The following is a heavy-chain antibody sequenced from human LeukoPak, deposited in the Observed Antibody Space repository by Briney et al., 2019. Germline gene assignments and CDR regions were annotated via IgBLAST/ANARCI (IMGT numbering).Heavy chain of an antibody. CDR3: ARAGDSSGYRDYYLDY. V-gene: IGHV4-4*07. CDR1: GGSISSYY. Sequence: SETLSLTCTVSGGSISSYYWSWIRQPPGKGLEWIGRIYTSGSTNYNPSLKSRVTMSVDTSKNQFSLKLSSVTAADTAVYYCARAGDSSGYRDYYLDYWGQGTLVTVSS. J-gene: IGHJ4*02. D-gene: IGHD3-22*01. CDR2: IYTSGST.